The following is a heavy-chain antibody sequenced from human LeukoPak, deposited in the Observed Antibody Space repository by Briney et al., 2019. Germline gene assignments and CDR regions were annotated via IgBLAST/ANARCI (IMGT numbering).Heavy chain of an antibody. CDR3: ARDAFSYGSGSPAKPYYYYYMDV. D-gene: IGHD3-10*01. CDR2: IYYSGST. V-gene: IGHV4-39*07. J-gene: IGHJ6*03. Sequence: SETLSLTCTVSGGSISTSSYYWGWIRQPPGKGLEWIGTIYYSGSTYYNPSLKSRVTISVDTSKNQFSLKLSSVTAADTAVYYCARDAFSYGSGSPAKPYYYYYMDVWGKGTTVTISS. CDR1: GGSISTSSYY.